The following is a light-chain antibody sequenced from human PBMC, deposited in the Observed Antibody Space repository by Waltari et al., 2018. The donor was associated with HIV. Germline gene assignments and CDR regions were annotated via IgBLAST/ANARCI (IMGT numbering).Light chain of an antibody. CDR1: SSNIGSNI. CDR2: KND. V-gene: IGLV1-44*01. Sequence: QSVLTQPPSASGTPGQWVTIPCSGSSSNIGSNIVTWYQQFPGTAPKVLIYKNDQRPSGVPDRFSGSKSGTSASLAISGLQSEDEADYYCAAWDDSLNGPNWVFGGGTKLTVL. CDR3: AAWDDSLNGPNWV. J-gene: IGLJ3*02.